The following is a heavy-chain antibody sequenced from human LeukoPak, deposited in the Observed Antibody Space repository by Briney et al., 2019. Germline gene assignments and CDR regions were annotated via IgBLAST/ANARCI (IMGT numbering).Heavy chain of an antibody. CDR1: GGSISSYY. Sequence: PSETLSLTCTVSGGSISSYYWSWIRQPPGKGLEWIGYIYYSGSANYNPSLKSRVTISVDTSKNQFSLKLSSVTAADTAVYYCARPLLGAFDIWGQGTMVTVSS. CDR3: ARPLLGAFDI. V-gene: IGHV4-59*08. J-gene: IGHJ3*02. CDR2: IYYSGSA.